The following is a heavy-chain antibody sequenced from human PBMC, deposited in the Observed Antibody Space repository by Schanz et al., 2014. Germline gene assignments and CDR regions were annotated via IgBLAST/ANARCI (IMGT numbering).Heavy chain of an antibody. CDR3: ASSEAGYSSSWDFDY. CDR2: IIPILGTA. D-gene: IGHD6-13*01. Sequence: QVQLVQSGAEVKKPGSSVKVSCKASGGTFSTYTISWVRQAPGQGLEWMGSIIPILGTANYAQKFQGRVTITADKSTFTAYMDVSSLRSEDTAVYYCASSEAGYSSSWDFDYWGQGTLVTVSS. V-gene: IGHV1-69*08. CDR1: GGTFSTYT. J-gene: IGHJ4*02.